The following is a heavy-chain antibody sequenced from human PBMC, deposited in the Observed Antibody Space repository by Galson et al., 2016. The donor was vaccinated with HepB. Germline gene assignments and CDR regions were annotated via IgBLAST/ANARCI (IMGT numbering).Heavy chain of an antibody. Sequence: SLRLSCAASGSTFSSFSMSWVRQAPGKGLEWVSSISSGSSYIYYADSVKGRFTISRDNVKNSLYLQMNSLRAEDTAVYYCVRDFYGLDYWGQGTLVTVSS. CDR3: VRDFYGLDY. V-gene: IGHV3-21*01. J-gene: IGHJ4*02. CDR1: GSTFSSFS. CDR2: ISSGSSYI. D-gene: IGHD3-10*01.